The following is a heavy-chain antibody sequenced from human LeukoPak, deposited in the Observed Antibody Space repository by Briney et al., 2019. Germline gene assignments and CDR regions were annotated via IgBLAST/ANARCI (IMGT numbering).Heavy chain of an antibody. V-gene: IGHV4-59*01. J-gene: IGHJ5*02. CDR1: GGSISSYY. CDR3: ARWEGLGYCSGGSCPGGWFDP. CDR2: IYHSGST. Sequence: SETLSLTCTVSGGSISSYYWSWIRQPPGKGLEWIGYIYHSGSTYYNPSLKSRVTISVDRSKNQFSLKLSSVTAADTAVYYCARWEGLGYCSGGSCPGGWFDPWGQGTLVTVSS. D-gene: IGHD2-15*01.